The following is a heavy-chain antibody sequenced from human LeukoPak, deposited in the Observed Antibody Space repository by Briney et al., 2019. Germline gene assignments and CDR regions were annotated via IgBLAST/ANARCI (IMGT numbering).Heavy chain of an antibody. J-gene: IGHJ6*03. CDR1: GYTFTSYD. Sequence: GASVKVSCRASGYTFTSYDIKWVRQATGQGLEWMGRMNPNSGNTDYAQKFQGRVTMTRNTSISTAYMELSSLTSEDTAMYYCAGRGKGLGYYMDVWGKGTTVTISS. D-gene: IGHD3-16*01. CDR3: AGRGKGLGYYMDV. CDR2: MNPNSGNT. V-gene: IGHV1-8*01.